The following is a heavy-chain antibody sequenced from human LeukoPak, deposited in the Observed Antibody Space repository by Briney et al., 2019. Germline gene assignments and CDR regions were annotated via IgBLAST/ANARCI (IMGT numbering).Heavy chain of an antibody. D-gene: IGHD2/OR15-2a*01. CDR2: IYQTGSA. J-gene: IGHJ4*01. CDR3: ARESISTFDY. Sequence: LRLSCAASGFTFSSYSMNWVRQPPGKGLEWIGCIYQTGSAYYSPSLKSRVTISVDRSENQFSLRLTSVTAADTAVYYCARESISTFDYWGHGTLVTVSS. V-gene: IGHV4-30-2*01. CDR1: GFTFSSYS.